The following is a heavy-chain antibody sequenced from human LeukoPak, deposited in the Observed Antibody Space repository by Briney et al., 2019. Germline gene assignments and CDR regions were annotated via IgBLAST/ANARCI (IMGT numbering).Heavy chain of an antibody. V-gene: IGHV3-23*01. CDR2: ISGSGGST. D-gene: IGHD5-12*01. CDR1: GFTFSSYA. Sequence: AGGSLRLSCAASGFTFSSYAMSWVRQAPGKGLEWASAISGSGGSTYYADSVKGRFTISRDNSKNTLYLQMNSLRAEDTAVYYCAKDPRSGYGDDYWGQGTLVTVSS. CDR3: AKDPRSGYGDDY. J-gene: IGHJ4*02.